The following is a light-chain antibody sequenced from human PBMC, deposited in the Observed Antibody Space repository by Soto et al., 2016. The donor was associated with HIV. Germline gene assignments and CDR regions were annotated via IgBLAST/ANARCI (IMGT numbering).Light chain of an antibody. Sequence: SYELTQPPSVSVSPGQTARITCSGDALPKQYAYWYQQKPGQAPVLVIYKDSERPSGIPERFSGSSSGTTVTLTISGVQAEDEADYYCRSADSSGTGVFGGGTKLTVL. CDR2: KDS. CDR1: ALPKQY. CDR3: RSADSSGTGV. J-gene: IGLJ3*02. V-gene: IGLV3-25*03.